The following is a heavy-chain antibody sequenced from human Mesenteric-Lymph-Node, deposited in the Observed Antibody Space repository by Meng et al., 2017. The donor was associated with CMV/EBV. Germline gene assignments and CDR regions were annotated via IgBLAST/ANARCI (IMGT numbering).Heavy chain of an antibody. CDR1: GFTFSSYS. Sequence: GESLKISCAASGFTFSSYSMNWVRQAPGKGLEWVSSISSSSSYIYYADSVKGRFTISRDNAKKSLYLQMNSLRAEDTAVYYCARERSNWRVGTFDYWGQGTLVTVSS. V-gene: IGHV3-21*01. CDR2: ISSSSSYI. CDR3: ARERSNWRVGTFDY. J-gene: IGHJ4*02. D-gene: IGHD7-27*01.